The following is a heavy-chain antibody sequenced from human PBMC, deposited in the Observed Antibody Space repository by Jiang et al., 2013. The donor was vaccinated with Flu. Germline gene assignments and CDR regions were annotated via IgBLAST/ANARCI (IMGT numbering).Heavy chain of an antibody. CDR2: IIPIFGTA. V-gene: IGHV1-69*06. Sequence: SVKVSCKASGYTFTSYGISWVRQAPGQGLEWMGGIIPIFGTANYAQKFQGRVTITADKSTSTAYMELSSLRSEDTAVYYCARDSPLYSYLVNYYYYGMDVWGQGTTVTVSS. CDR3: ARDSPLYSYLVNYYYYGMDV. J-gene: IGHJ6*02. CDR1: GYTFTSYG. D-gene: IGHD5-18*01.